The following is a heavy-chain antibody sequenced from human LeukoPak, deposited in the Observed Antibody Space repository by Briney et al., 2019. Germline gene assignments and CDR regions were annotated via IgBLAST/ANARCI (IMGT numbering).Heavy chain of an antibody. CDR2: IIPIFGTA. Sequence: VKVSCKASGGTFSSYAISWVRQAPGQGLEWMGGIIPIFGTANYAQKFQGRVTITADESTSTAYMELSSLRSEDTAVYYCAGGIAARPVWYYYYYYYMDVWGKGTTVTVSS. V-gene: IGHV1-69*13. CDR3: AGGIAARPVWYYYYYYYMDV. D-gene: IGHD6-6*01. CDR1: GGTFSSYA. J-gene: IGHJ6*03.